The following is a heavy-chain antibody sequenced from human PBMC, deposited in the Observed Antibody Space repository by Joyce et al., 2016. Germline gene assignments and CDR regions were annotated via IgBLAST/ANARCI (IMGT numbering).Heavy chain of an antibody. D-gene: IGHD5-12*01. J-gene: IGHJ4*02. CDR1: GGSIGSGAYY. Sequence: QVQLQESGPRLVKPSQTLSLTCTVSGGSIGSGAYYLSWIRQPGGKGLEWIGRIYASGRTNYNPSRKSRVTISVDTSKNQFSLNLNSVTAADTAVYYCAREVLGGYDSEFDYWGQGTPVTVSS. CDR3: AREVLGGYDSEFDY. CDR2: IYASGRT. V-gene: IGHV4-61*02.